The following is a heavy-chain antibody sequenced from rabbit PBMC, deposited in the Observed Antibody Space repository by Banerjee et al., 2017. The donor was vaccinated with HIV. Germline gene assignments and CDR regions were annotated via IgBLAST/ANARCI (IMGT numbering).Heavy chain of an antibody. Sequence: QEQLVESGGDLVKPGASLTLTCSASGFSFSSGYDMCCVRQAPGKGLEWIGCIYAGSGGGTYYATWAKGRFTISKSSTTVTLQMTSLTAADTATYFCARDWIAAGGDGVTFDLWGQGTLVTVS. D-gene: IGHD2-1*01. CDR2: IYAGSGGGT. CDR1: GFSFSSGYD. CDR3: ARDWIAAGGDGVTFDL. J-gene: IGHJ3*01. V-gene: IGHV1S45*01.